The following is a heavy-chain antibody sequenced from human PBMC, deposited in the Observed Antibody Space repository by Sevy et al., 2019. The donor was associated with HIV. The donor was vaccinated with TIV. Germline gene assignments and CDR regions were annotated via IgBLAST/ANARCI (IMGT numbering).Heavy chain of an antibody. CDR1: GGSFSGYY. V-gene: IGHV4-34*01. CDR3: ARGPTGYCSSTSCYRYYGMDV. CDR2: INHSGST. J-gene: IGHJ6*02. D-gene: IGHD2-2*02. Sequence: SETLSLTCAVYGGSFSGYYWSWIRQPPGKGLEWIGEINHSGSTNYNPSLKSRVTISVDTSKNQFSLKLRSVTAADTAVYYCARGPTGYCSSTSCYRYYGMDVWGQGTTVTVSS.